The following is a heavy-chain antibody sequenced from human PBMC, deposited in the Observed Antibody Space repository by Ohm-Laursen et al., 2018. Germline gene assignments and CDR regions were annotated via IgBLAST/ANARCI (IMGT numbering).Heavy chain of an antibody. J-gene: IGHJ4*02. D-gene: IGHD4-17*01. CDR3: ARGHGDYYFDY. CDR1: GFTFNNCE. V-gene: IGHV3-48*03. CDR2: ISSSGSAI. Sequence: SLRLSCTASGFTFNNCEMNWVRQAPGKGLEWVSYISSSGSAIYYADSVKGRFTISRDNAKNSLYLQMDSLRAEDTAVYYCARGHGDYYFDYWGQGTLVTVSS.